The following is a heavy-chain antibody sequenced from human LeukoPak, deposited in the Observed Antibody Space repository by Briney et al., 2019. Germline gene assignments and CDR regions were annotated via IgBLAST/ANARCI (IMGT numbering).Heavy chain of an antibody. CDR3: ARGPQWRGDYYYMDV. Sequence: ASVKVSCKASGYSFTNFDINWVRQATGQGLEWTGWMNPNSGNKGYAQKFQGRVTMTMNTSITTAYMELSSLRSEDTAVYYCARGPQWRGDYYYMDVWGRGPTVTVSS. V-gene: IGHV1-8*01. CDR2: MNPNSGNK. D-gene: IGHD6-19*01. J-gene: IGHJ6*03. CDR1: GYSFTNFD.